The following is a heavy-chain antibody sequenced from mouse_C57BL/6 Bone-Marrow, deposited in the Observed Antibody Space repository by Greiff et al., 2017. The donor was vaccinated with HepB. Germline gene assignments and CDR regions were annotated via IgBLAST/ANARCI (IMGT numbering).Heavy chain of an antibody. Sequence: QVQLQQPGAELVRPGTSVKLSCKASGYTFTSYWMHWVKQRPGQGLEWIGVIDPSDSYTNYNQKFKGKATLTVDTSSSTAYMQLSSLTSEDSAVYYCARPCSLYYFDYWGQGTTLTVSS. CDR2: IDPSDSYT. CDR1: GYTFTSYW. V-gene: IGHV1-59*01. CDR3: ARPCSLYYFDY. J-gene: IGHJ2*01. D-gene: IGHD6-2*01.